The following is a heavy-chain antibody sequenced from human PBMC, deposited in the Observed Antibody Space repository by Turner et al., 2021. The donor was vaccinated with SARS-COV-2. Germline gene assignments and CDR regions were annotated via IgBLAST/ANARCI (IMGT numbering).Heavy chain of an antibody. Sequence: EVQLVESGGGLVQPGGSLRLSCAASGFTFSSYFMNWVRQAPGKGLEWVSYISSSSSTIYYAGSVKGRFTISRDNAKNSLYLQMNSLRDEDTAVYYCARADYGGNNYYYGMDVWGQGTTVTVSS. J-gene: IGHJ6*02. CDR3: ARADYGGNNYYYGMDV. D-gene: IGHD4-17*01. CDR2: ISSSSSTI. CDR1: GFTFSSYF. V-gene: IGHV3-48*02.